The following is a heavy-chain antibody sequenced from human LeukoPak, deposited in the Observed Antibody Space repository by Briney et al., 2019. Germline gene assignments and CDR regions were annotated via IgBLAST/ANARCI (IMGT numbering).Heavy chain of an antibody. J-gene: IGHJ6*03. CDR1: GFTFSRYA. CDR2: ISRSGDST. D-gene: IGHD1-26*01. Sequence: PGGSLRLSCAASGFTFSRYAMSWVRQEPGKGLEWVSTISRSGDSTYYADSVKGRFTISRDNSKNTLYLQMNSLRAEDTAVYYCARDPYSGGYGDYYYYYMDVWGKGTTVTISS. CDR3: ARDPYSGGYGDYYYYYMDV. V-gene: IGHV3-23*01.